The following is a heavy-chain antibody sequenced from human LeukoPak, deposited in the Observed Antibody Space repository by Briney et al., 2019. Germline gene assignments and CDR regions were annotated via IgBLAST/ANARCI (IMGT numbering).Heavy chain of an antibody. J-gene: IGHJ4*02. Sequence: GGSLRLSCAASGFTFSSYAMHWVRQAPDKGLEWVAVISYDGSNKYYADSVKGRFTISRDNSKNTLYLQMNSLRAEDTAMYYCARDRGYSYGPFDYWGQGTLVTVSS. D-gene: IGHD5-18*01. CDR1: GFTFSSYA. CDR2: ISYDGSNK. V-gene: IGHV3-30*04. CDR3: ARDRGYSYGPFDY.